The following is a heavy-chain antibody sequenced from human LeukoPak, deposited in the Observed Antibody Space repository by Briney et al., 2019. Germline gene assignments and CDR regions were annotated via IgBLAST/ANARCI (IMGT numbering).Heavy chain of an antibody. J-gene: IGHJ4*02. Sequence: GGSLRLSCTASGFTFSTYAISWVRQAPGKGLEWVSAISGSGGKTYYTDSVKGRFTITRDNSKNTLYPQMNSLRAEDTAVYYCAKEYSSSGYFDYWGQGTLVTVSS. CDR3: AKEYSSSGYFDY. CDR2: ISGSGGKT. D-gene: IGHD6-13*01. CDR1: GFTFSTYA. V-gene: IGHV3-23*01.